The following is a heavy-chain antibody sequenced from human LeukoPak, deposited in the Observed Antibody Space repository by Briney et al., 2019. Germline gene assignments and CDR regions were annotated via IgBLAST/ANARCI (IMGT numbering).Heavy chain of an antibody. D-gene: IGHD6-19*01. J-gene: IGHJ4*02. CDR2: IWYDGSNK. CDR1: GFTFSSYG. Sequence: GGSLRFSCAASGFTFSSYGMHWVRQAPGKGLEWVAVIWYDGSNKYYADSVKGRFTISRDNSKNTLYLQMNSLRAEDTAVYYCASTSGWYEPIDYWGQGTLVTVSS. V-gene: IGHV3-33*01. CDR3: ASTSGWYEPIDY.